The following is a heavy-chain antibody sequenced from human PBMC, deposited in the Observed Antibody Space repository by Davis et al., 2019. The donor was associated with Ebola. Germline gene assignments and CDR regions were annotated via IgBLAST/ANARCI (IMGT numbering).Heavy chain of an antibody. CDR3: ARDSSGGRWYYYYYGMDV. Sequence: ASVKVSCKASGYTFTSYGISWVRQAPGQGLEWMGWISAYNGNTNYAQKLQGRVTMTTDTSTSTAYMELRSLRSDDTAVYYCARDSSGGRWYYYYYGMDVWGQGTTVTVSS. V-gene: IGHV1-18*01. D-gene: IGHD3-10*01. CDR1: GYTFTSYG. J-gene: IGHJ6*02. CDR2: ISAYNGNT.